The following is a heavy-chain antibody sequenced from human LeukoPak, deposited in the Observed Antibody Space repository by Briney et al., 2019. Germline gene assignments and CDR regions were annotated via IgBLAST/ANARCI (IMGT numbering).Heavy chain of an antibody. CDR1: GGTFSSYT. CDR2: IIPILGIA. V-gene: IGHV1-69*02. D-gene: IGHD3-22*01. Sequence: ASVKVSCKASGGTFSSYTISWVRQAPGQGLEWMGRIIPILGIANYAQKFQGRVTITADKSTSTAYMELSSLRSEDTAVYYCARVYDSSGYYYDSWGQGTLVTVSS. J-gene: IGHJ5*01. CDR3: ARVYDSSGYYYDS.